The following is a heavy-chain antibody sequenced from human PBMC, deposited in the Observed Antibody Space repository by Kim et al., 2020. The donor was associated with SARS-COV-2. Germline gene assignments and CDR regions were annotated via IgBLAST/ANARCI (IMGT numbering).Heavy chain of an antibody. CDR1: GGSISSSSYY. CDR2: IYYSGST. J-gene: IGHJ4*02. V-gene: IGHV4-39*01. Sequence: SETLSLTCTVSGGSISSSSYYWGWIRQPPGKGLEWIGSIYYSGSTYYNPSLKSRVTISVDTSKNQFSLKLSSVTAADTAVYYCARWSGSYRGSYFDYWGQGTLVTVSS. D-gene: IGHD1-26*01. CDR3: ARWSGSYRGSYFDY.